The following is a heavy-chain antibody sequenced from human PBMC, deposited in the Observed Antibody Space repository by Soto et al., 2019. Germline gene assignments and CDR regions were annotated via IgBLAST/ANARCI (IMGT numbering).Heavy chain of an antibody. CDR2: IHHSWST. D-gene: IGHD5-18*01. V-gene: IGHV4-4*02. CDR1: GASISSGNW. J-gene: IGHJ4*02. Sequence: QVQLQESGPGLVKPSGTLSLTCAVSGASISSGNWWSWVHRPPGKGLEWIGEIHHSWSTNYNPSLKSRVTILLDKSSNQFSLKLTSVTAADTAVYYCAREGDRGYSIGYWGQGTLVTVSS. CDR3: AREGDRGYSIGY.